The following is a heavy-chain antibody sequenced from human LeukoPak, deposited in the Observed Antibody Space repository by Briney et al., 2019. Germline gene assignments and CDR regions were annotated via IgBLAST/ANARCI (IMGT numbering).Heavy chain of an antibody. V-gene: IGHV3-30*18. CDR1: GFSFISYG. D-gene: IGHD6-19*01. J-gene: IGHJ4*02. Sequence: GGSLRLSCAASGFSFISYGMHWVRRAPGKGLEWVGVISDDGRRKDYADSVKGRFTISRDNSKDTVYLQMNSLSAEDTAVYYCAKTTTGYSSGRYPGWPVDYWGQGTLVTVSS. CDR2: ISDDGRRK. CDR3: AKTTTGYSSGRYPGWPVDY.